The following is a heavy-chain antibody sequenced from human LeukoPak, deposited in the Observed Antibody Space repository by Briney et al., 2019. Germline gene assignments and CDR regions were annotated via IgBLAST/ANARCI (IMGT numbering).Heavy chain of an antibody. D-gene: IGHD2-2*01. Sequence: GASVKVSCKASGYTFASYYMHWVRQAPGQGLEWMGIINPRGGSTSYAQKFQGRVTMTRDMSTSTVYMELSSLRSEDTAVYYCARGPKENIVVVPAAIGAFDIWGQGTMVTVSS. V-gene: IGHV1-46*01. CDR3: ARGPKENIVVVPAAIGAFDI. CDR2: INPRGGST. CDR1: GYTFASYY. J-gene: IGHJ3*02.